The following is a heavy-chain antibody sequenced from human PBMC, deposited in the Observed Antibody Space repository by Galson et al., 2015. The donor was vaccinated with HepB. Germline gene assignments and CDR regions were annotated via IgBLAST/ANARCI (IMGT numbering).Heavy chain of an antibody. V-gene: IGHV3-64D*06. CDR2: ISSNGGST. CDR1: GFTFSSYA. J-gene: IGHJ4*02. CDR3: VKSAIVVGPFDY. D-gene: IGHD2-21*01. Sequence: SLRLSCAASGFTFSSYAMHWVRQAPGKGLEYVSAISSNGGSTYYADSVKGRFTISRDNSKSTLYLQMSSLRAEDTAVYYCVKSAIVVGPFDYWGQGTLVTVSS.